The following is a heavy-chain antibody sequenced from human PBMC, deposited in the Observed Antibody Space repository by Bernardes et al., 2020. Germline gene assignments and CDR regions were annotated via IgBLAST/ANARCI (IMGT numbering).Heavy chain of an antibody. CDR2: IYYSEST. CDR1: DGSISSSSYY. V-gene: IGHV4-39*01. Sequence: SESLSLKCTVWDGSISSSSYYWGQLRQTPGKVLERIESIYYSESTYYNPSLKSHVTISVDTSKNQFSLKLSSVTVADTAVYYCARHRLTTVTTAGWFDPWCQGTLVTVSS. D-gene: IGHD4-17*01. J-gene: IGHJ5*02. CDR3: ARHRLTTVTTAGWFDP.